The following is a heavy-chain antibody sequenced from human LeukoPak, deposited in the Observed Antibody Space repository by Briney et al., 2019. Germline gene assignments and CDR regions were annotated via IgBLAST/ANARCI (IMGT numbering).Heavy chain of an antibody. J-gene: IGHJ3*02. D-gene: IGHD2-21*01. CDR3: ARVIADDDAFDI. V-gene: IGHV3-11*04. Sequence: PGGSLRLSCAASGFTFSDYYMSWIRQAPGKGLEWVSHISSSGSTIYYADSVKGRFTISRDNAKNSLYLQMNSLRAEDTAVYYCARVIADDDAFDIWGQGTMVTVSS. CDR1: GFTFSDYY. CDR2: ISSSGSTI.